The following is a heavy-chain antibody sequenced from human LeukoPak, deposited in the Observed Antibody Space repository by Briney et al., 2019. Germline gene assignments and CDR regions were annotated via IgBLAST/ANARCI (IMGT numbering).Heavy chain of an antibody. CDR1: GGSISSYY. Sequence: SETLSLTCTVSGGSISSYYWSWIRQPPGKGLEWIGYIYYSGSTNYNPSLKSRVTISVDTSKNQFSLKLGSVTAADTAVYYCASSLDTAMVGFDPWGQGTLVTVSS. J-gene: IGHJ5*02. V-gene: IGHV4-59*01. CDR3: ASSLDTAMVGFDP. D-gene: IGHD5-18*01. CDR2: IYYSGST.